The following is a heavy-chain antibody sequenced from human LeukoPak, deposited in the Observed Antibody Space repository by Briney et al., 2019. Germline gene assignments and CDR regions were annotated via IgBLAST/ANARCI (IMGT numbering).Heavy chain of an antibody. CDR3: ARNYYDSSGHYFGAFDI. Sequence: GESLKISCKGSGYSFTSCWIGWVRQMPGKGLEWMETIYPGDSDTRYSPSFQGQVTISAGKSISTAYLQWSSLKASDTAMYYCARNYYDSSGHYFGAFDIWGQGTLVTVSS. J-gene: IGHJ3*02. V-gene: IGHV5-51*01. CDR1: GYSFTSCW. D-gene: IGHD3-22*01. CDR2: IYPGDSDT.